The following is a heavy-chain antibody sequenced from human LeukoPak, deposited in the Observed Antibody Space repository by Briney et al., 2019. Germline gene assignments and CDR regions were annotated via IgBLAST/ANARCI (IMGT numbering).Heavy chain of an antibody. CDR1: GGSISSGSYY. Sequence: TSETLSLTCTVSGGSISSGSYYWSWIRQPAGKGLEWIGRIYTSGSTNYNPSLKSRVTISADTSKNQFSLKLSSVTAADTAVYYCARRESPYQNWFDPWGQGTLVTVSS. CDR2: IYTSGST. CDR3: ARRESPYQNWFDP. V-gene: IGHV4-61*02. J-gene: IGHJ5*02. D-gene: IGHD2-2*01.